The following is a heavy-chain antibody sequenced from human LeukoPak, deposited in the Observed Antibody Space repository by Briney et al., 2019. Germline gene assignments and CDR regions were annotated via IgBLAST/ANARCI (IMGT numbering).Heavy chain of an antibody. V-gene: IGHV3-21*01. CDR3: AREGVSGYPDYYYYYGMDV. CDR2: ISSSSSYI. CDR1: GFTFSSYS. Sequence: GGSLRLSCAASGFTFSSYSMNWVRQAPGKGLEWVSSISSSSSYIYYADSVKGRFTISRDNAKNSLYLQMNSLRAEDTAVYYCAREGVSGYPDYYYYYGMDVWGQGTTVTVSS. D-gene: IGHD5-12*01. J-gene: IGHJ6*02.